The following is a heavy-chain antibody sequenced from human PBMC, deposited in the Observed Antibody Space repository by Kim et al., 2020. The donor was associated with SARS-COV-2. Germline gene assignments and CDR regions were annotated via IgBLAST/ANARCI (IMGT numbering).Heavy chain of an antibody. V-gene: IGHV4-4*02. CDR2: IYHSGSA. Sequence: SETLSLTCAVSGVSFSSTNWWSWVRQPPGKGLEWIGEIYHSGSATYNSSLKSRVTIAMDKSRNQFPLTLTSVTAADTAVYYCAGKTITVPGEYWGQGTLVTVSS. CDR3: AGKTITVPGEY. J-gene: IGHJ4*02. D-gene: IGHD1-1*01. CDR1: GVSFSSTNW.